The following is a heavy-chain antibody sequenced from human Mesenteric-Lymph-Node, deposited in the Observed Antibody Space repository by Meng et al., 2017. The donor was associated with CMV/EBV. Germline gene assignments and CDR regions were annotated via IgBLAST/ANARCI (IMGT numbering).Heavy chain of an antibody. Sequence: GGSLRLSCAASGFTFSSYGMHWVRQAPGKGLEWVAFIRYDGSNKYYADSVKGRFTISRDNSKNTLYLQMNSLRAEDTAVYYCAKVAIAAAGGVDHWGQGTLVTVSS. CDR2: IRYDGSNK. J-gene: IGHJ4*02. D-gene: IGHD6-13*01. CDR1: GFTFSSYG. V-gene: IGHV3-30*02. CDR3: AKVAIAAAGGVDH.